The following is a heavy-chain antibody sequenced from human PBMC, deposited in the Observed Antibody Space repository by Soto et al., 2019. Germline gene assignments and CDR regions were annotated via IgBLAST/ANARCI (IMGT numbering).Heavy chain of an antibody. CDR2: ISAYNGNT. V-gene: IGHV1-18*01. D-gene: IGHD3-16*01. CDR3: ARGGTPIDY. CDR1: GYTFTNFG. Sequence: QVQLVQSGAEVKKPGASVKVSCKTSGYTFTNFGLSWVRQAPGQGLEWMGWISAYNGNTNYAQNFQGRVTMTTDTSTSKGYMGLRRLRSDDTGVYYWARGGTPIDYWGQGTLVTVSS. J-gene: IGHJ4*02.